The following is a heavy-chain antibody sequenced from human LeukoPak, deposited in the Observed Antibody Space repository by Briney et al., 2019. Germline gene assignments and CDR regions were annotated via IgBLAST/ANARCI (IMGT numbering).Heavy chain of an antibody. CDR2: IKSKTDGGTT. CDR1: GFSFSSAS. CDR3: TSDLTSAIFYY. Sequence: GGSLRLSCADSGFSFSSASMSWVREAPGKGLEWVGHIKSKTDGGTTDYAAPVKGRFTISRDDSENTLYLQMNSLKTEDTAVYYCTSDLTSAIFYYCGRETLVTVSS. V-gene: IGHV3-15*01. J-gene: IGHJ4*02.